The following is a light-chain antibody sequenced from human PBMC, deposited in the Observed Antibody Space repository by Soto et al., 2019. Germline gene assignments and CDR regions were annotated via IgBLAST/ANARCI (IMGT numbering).Light chain of an antibody. J-gene: IGKJ2*01. Sequence: AIRMTQSPSSFSASTGDRVTITCRASQGISSYLAWYQQKPGKAPKLLIYAASTLQSGVPSRFSGSGSGTDFTLTLSCIQSLDFATYYCHQYYSYPYTFGQGTK. CDR3: HQYYSYPYT. CDR2: AAS. V-gene: IGKV1-8*01. CDR1: QGISSY.